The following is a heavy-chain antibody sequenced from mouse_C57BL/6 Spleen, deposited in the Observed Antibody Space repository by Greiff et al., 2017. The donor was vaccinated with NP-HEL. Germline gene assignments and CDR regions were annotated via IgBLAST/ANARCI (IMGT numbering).Heavy chain of an antibody. J-gene: IGHJ4*01. CDR2: IHPSSGYT. V-gene: IGHV1-7*01. D-gene: IGHD1-1*01. Sequence: VQLQESGAELAKPGASVKLSCKASGYTFTSYWMHWVKQRPGQGLEWIGYIHPSSGYTKYNQKFKDKATLTADKSSSTSYMQLSSLTSDDSAVYYCARPRSTTVVAEAMDYWGQGTSVTVSS. CDR1: GYTFTSYW. CDR3: ARPRSTTVVAEAMDY.